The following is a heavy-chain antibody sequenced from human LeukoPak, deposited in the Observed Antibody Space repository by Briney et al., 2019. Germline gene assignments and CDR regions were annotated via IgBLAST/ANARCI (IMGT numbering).Heavy chain of an antibody. CDR1: GGSISSGDYY. CDR2: IYYSGST. D-gene: IGHD3-22*01. J-gene: IGHJ4*02. V-gene: IGHV4-30-4*01. CDR3: ATEGGSSGYYRKYYFDY. Sequence: PSETLSLTCTVSGGSISSGDYYWSWIRQPPGKSLEWIGYIYYSGSTYYNPSLKSRVTISVDTSKNQFSLKLSSVTAADTAVYYCATEGGSSGYYRKYYFDYWGQGTLVTVSS.